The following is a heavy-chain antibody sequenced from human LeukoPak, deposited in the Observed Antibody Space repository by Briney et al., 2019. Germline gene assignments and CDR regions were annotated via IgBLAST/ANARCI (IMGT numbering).Heavy chain of an antibody. CDR2: IYYRGNT. Sequence: SETPSLTCDVSGYSISSSNWWGWIRQPPGKGLEWIGYIYYRGNTNYNPSLKSRVTMSVDTSKNQFSLKLSSVTALDTAVYYCARRLPGAIDAFDIWGQGTMVTVSS. J-gene: IGHJ3*02. CDR1: GYSISSSNW. CDR3: ARRLPGAIDAFDI. V-gene: IGHV4-28*06.